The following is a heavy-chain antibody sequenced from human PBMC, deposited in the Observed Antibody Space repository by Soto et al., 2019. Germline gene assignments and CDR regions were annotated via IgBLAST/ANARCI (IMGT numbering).Heavy chain of an antibody. Sequence: VQLVESGGGLVQPGGSLRLSCEASGFTFSPYWMHWVRQAPGKGLIWVSRINHDGSGTVYADSVQGRFTISRDNARNTIYLPMNSLTAEDTAVYYCVREVCIGSTCISRGWFDPWGQGTLVTVSS. V-gene: IGHV3-74*01. CDR3: VREVCIGSTCISRGWFDP. CDR2: INHDGSGT. D-gene: IGHD2-2*01. CDR1: GFTFSPYW. J-gene: IGHJ5*02.